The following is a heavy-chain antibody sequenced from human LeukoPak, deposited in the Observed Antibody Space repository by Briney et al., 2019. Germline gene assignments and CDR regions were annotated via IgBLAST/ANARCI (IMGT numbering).Heavy chain of an antibody. CDR3: AKDGDTAMVIPYYFDY. CDR2: ISGSGGST. D-gene: IGHD5-18*01. Sequence: PGGSLRLSCAASGFTFSSYAMSWVRQAPGKGLEWVSAISGSGGSTYYADSVKGRFTISRDSSKNTLYLQMNSLRAEDTAVYYCAKDGDTAMVIPYYFDYWGQGTLVTVSS. CDR1: GFTFSSYA. J-gene: IGHJ4*02. V-gene: IGHV3-23*01.